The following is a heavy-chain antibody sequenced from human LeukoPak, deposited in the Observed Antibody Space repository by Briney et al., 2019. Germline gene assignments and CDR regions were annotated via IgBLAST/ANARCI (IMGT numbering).Heavy chain of an antibody. Sequence: SGTLSLTCAVSGGSISSGNWWSWVRQPPGKGLEWIGEIYHSGSTNYNPSLKSRVTISVDKSKNQFSLKLSSVTAADTAVYYCARGRSYYDILTGYYSGAFDIWGQGTMVTVSS. CDR3: ARGRSYYDILTGYYSGAFDI. CDR2: IYHSGST. CDR1: GGSISSGNW. D-gene: IGHD3-9*01. V-gene: IGHV4-4*02. J-gene: IGHJ3*02.